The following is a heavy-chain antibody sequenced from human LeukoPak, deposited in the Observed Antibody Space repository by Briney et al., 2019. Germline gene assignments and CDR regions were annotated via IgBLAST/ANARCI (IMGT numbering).Heavy chain of an antibody. CDR3: ARASYDPGNDYYYMDV. D-gene: IGHD3-10*01. CDR1: GGTFSSYA. V-gene: IGHV1-69*13. CDR2: IIPIFGTA. Sequence: SVKVSCKASGGTFSSYAISWVRQAPGQGLEWMGGIIPIFGTANYAQKFQGRVTITADESTSTAYMELSSLRSEDTAVYYCARASYDPGNDYYYMDVWGKGTTVTVSS. J-gene: IGHJ6*03.